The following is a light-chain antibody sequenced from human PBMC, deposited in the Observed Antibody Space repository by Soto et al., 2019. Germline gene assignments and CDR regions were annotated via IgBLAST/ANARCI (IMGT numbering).Light chain of an antibody. CDR1: TGAVTSGYN. CDR2: STS. V-gene: IGLV7-43*01. CDR3: LLYHGGAWV. Sequence: QAVVTQEPSLTVSPGGTVPLTCASSTGAVTSGYNPNWFQQKPGQAPRELIYSTSIKHSWTPARFSGSLLGGNAALTLSGVQREDEAEYYCLLYHGGAWVFGGGTKLTVL. J-gene: IGLJ3*02.